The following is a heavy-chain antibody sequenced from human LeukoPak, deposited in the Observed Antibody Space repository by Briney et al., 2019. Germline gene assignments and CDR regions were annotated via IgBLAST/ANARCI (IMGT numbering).Heavy chain of an antibody. CDR3: ARWKQLRGYSYGYFDY. V-gene: IGHV4-59*01. CDR2: IYYSGST. D-gene: IGHD5-18*01. CDR1: GGSISSYY. J-gene: IGHJ4*02. Sequence: SETLSLTCTVSGGSISSYYWSWIRQPPGKGLEWIGYIYYSGSTNYNPSLKSRVTISVDTSKNQLSLKLSSVTAADTAVYYCARWKQLRGYSYGYFDYWGQGTLVTVSS.